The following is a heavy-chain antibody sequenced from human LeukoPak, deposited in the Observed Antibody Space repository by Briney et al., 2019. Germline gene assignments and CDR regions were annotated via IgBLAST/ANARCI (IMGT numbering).Heavy chain of an antibody. D-gene: IGHD1-26*01. J-gene: IGHJ4*02. Sequence: PGGSLRLSCAASGFTFARYAMSWVRQAPGKGLEWVSGISASGSTTHYADSVKGRFTISRDTSKNTVYLQMKSLRAEDTAVYYCAKAMGATLFDYWGQGTLVTVSS. V-gene: IGHV3-23*01. CDR3: AKAMGATLFDY. CDR1: GFTFARYA. CDR2: ISASGSTT.